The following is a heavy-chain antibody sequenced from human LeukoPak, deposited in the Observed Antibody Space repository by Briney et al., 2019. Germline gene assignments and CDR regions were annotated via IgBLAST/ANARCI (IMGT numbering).Heavy chain of an antibody. Sequence: PSETLSLTCTVSGGSVSSYYWSWIRPPRGKGLERIAYIDYTGITKYNPSLRSRVTISVDTSTTQFSLKLNPVTAADTAFYYCARVRSGSYYFDYLGQGTLVTVSS. V-gene: IGHV4-59*02. CDR2: IDYTGIT. CDR3: ARVRSGSYYFDY. D-gene: IGHD1-26*01. CDR1: GGSVSSYY. J-gene: IGHJ4*02.